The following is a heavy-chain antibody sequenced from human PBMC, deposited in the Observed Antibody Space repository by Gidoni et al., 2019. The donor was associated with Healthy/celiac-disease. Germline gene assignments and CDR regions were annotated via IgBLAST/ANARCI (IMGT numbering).Heavy chain of an antibody. CDR3: ARRPLGWFDP. V-gene: IGHV4-38-2*02. J-gene: IGHJ5*02. CDR1: GYSISSGYY. Sequence: QVQLQESGPGLVKPSETLSLTCTVSGYSISSGYYWGWIRQPPGKGLEWIGSIYHSGSTYYNPSLKSRVTISVDTSKNQFSLKLSSVTAADTAVYYCARRPLGWFDPWGQGTLVTVSS. D-gene: IGHD3-16*01. CDR2: IYHSGST.